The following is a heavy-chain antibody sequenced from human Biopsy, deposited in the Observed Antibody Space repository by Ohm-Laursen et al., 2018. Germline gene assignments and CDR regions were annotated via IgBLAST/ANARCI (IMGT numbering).Heavy chain of an antibody. CDR3: TKRHCSSAMCYPRIYDY. CDR1: RVTLSGYS. D-gene: IGHD2-15*01. V-gene: IGHV3-21*01. CDR2: ISASSSYI. J-gene: IGHJ4*02. Sequence: ETLSLTCAASRVTLSGYSMNWVRQAPGKGLEWVSSISASSSYIYYADSVKGRFTVSKENGKNSLYLHMNSLRAEDTAVYYCTKRHCSSAMCYPRIYDYWGQGTLVTVSS.